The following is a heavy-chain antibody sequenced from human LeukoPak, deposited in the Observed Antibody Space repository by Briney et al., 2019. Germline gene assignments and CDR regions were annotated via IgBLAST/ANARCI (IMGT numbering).Heavy chain of an antibody. D-gene: IGHD3-3*01. V-gene: IGHV4-30-4*01. J-gene: IGHJ4*02. CDR3: ARGPLYYDFWSGYFYYFDY. CDR2: IYYSGST. Sequence: PSETLSLTCTVSGVSISSGDYYWSWIRQPPGKGLEWIGYIYYSGSTYYNPSLKSRVTISVDTSKNQFSLKLSSVTAADTAVYYCARGPLYYDFWSGYFYYFDYWGQGTLVTVSS. CDR1: GVSISSGDYY.